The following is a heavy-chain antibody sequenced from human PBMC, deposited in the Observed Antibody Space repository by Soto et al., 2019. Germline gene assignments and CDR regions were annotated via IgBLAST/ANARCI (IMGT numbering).Heavy chain of an antibody. J-gene: IGHJ3*02. Sequence: GGSLRLSCAASGFTFSSYDMHRVRQATGKGLEWVSAIGTAGDTYYPGSVKGRFTISRENAKNSLYLQMNSLRAGDTAVYYCARGYDSSGYDAFDIWGQGTMVTVSS. CDR3: ARGYDSSGYDAFDI. CDR1: GFTFSSYD. V-gene: IGHV3-13*01. D-gene: IGHD3-22*01. CDR2: IGTAGDT.